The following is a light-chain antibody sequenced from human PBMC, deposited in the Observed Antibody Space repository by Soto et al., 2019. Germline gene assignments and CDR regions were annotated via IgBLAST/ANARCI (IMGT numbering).Light chain of an antibody. V-gene: IGLV1-47*01. CDR3: AAWDDSLTGHYV. Sequence: VLTQPPSASGTPGQRVSISCSGNSSNIGNNYVSWYQHLPGTAPKLLIYSNNQRPSGVPDRFSGSKSGTSASLAISGLRSEDEADYYCAAWDDSLTGHYVFGTGTKV. J-gene: IGLJ1*01. CDR1: SSNIGNNY. CDR2: SNN.